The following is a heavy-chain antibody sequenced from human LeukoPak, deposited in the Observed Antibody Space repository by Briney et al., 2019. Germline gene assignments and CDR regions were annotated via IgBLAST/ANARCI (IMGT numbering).Heavy chain of an antibody. V-gene: IGHV3-23*01. CDR2: ISGSGGST. CDR3: AKAYYYDSSKPDY. CDR1: GFTFSSYA. J-gene: IGHJ4*02. D-gene: IGHD3-22*01. Sequence: GGSLRLSCAASGFTFSSYAMSWVRQAPGKGLEWVSAISGSGGSTYYADSVKGQFIISRDNSENTLYLQMNSLRADDTAVYYCAKAYYYDSSKPDYWGQETLVTVSS.